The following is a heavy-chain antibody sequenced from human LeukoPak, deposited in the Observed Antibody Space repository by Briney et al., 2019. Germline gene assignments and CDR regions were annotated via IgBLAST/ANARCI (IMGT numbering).Heavy chain of an antibody. CDR2: INHSGST. CDR1: GGSFSGYY. D-gene: IGHD2-2*02. V-gene: IGHV4-34*01. J-gene: IGHJ2*01. Sequence: SETLSLTCAVYGGSFSGYYWSWIRQPPGKGLEWVGEINHSGSTNYNPSLKSRVTISVDTSKNQFSLKLSSVTAADTAVYYCARGRYSPFSWYFDLWGRGTLVTVSS. CDR3: ARGRYSPFSWYFDL.